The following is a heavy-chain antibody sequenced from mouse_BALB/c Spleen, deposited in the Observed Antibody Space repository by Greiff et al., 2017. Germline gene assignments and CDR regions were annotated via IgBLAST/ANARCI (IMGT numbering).Heavy chain of an antibody. CDR3: AREYGNSPDY. J-gene: IGHJ2*01. D-gene: IGHD2-10*02. CDR1: GYTFTSYW. V-gene: IGHV1-7*01. Sequence: QVHVKQSGAELAKPGASVKMSCKASGYTFTSYWMHWVKQRPGQGLEWIGYINPSTGYTEYNQKFKDKATLTADKSSSTAYMQLSSLTSEDSAVYYCAREYGNSPDYWGQGTTLTVSS. CDR2: INPSTGYT.